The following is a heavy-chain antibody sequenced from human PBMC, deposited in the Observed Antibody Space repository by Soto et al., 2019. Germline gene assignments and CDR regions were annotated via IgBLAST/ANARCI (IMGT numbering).Heavy chain of an antibody. J-gene: IGHJ6*02. CDR1: GGSISSGSYY. CDR3: ARDRSTNGACHAALAYYYGMDV. CDR2: IYYSGNT. V-gene: IGHV4-31*03. D-gene: IGHD2-8*01. Sequence: QVQLQESGPGLVKPSQTLSLTCTVSGGSISSGSYYWSWIRQHPGKGLGWIGYIYYSGNTYYNPSLNSRVTISVDTAKNQFSVKLSSVTAADTPVYYCARDRSTNGACHAALAYYYGMDVWGQGTTVTVPS.